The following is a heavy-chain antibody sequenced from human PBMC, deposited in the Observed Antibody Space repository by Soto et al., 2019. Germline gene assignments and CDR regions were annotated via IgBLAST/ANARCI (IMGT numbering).Heavy chain of an antibody. CDR2: ISTGSDIT. CDR1: GFTFSSYN. D-gene: IGHD6-25*01. V-gene: IGHV3-21*01. Sequence: EVQLVESGGGLVKPGASLRLSCAASGFTFSSYNMHWVRQAPGKGLEWVSSISTGSDITYYVDSVEGRFTISRDNAKNSVFLQMNSLRVEDTAVYYCARREGPGYDFWGQGTLVTVSS. CDR3: ARREGPGYDF. J-gene: IGHJ4*02.